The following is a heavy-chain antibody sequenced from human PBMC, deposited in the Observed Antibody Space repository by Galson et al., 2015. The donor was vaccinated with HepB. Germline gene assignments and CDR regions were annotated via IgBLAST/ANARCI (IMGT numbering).Heavy chain of an antibody. V-gene: IGHV3-7*03. CDR2: IKQDGSEK. CDR3: ARDLVVRGVIISDYYYGMDV. D-gene: IGHD3-10*01. CDR1: GFTFSSYW. J-gene: IGHJ6*02. Sequence: SLRLSCAASGFTFSSYWMSWVRQAPGKGLEWVANIKQDGSEKYYVDSVKGRFTISRDNAKNSLYLQMNSLRAEDTAVYYCARDLVVRGVIISDYYYGMDVWGQGTTVTVSS.